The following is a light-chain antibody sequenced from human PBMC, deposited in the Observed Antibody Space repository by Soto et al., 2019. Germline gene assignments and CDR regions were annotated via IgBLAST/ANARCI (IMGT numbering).Light chain of an antibody. CDR2: GAS. V-gene: IGKV3-20*01. CDR3: QQYGNSPLT. Sequence: EIVLASCPGTLSLSPGERASLSCRASQSVSSTFVAWYQQKPGQAPRLVIYGASSRVIGIPDRFSGSGSGTDFALTISGLEPEDFEVYYCQQYGNSPLTFGGGTKVDIK. CDR1: QSVSSTF. J-gene: IGKJ4*01.